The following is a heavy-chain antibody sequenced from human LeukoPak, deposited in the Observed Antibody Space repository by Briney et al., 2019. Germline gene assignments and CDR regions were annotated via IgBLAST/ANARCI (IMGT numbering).Heavy chain of an antibody. D-gene: IGHD2-2*01. CDR3: ARDAIGYCSSTSCLNYYYYYMDV. V-gene: IGHV4-61*02. Sequence: SETLSLTCTVSGGSISSGSYYWSWIRQPAGKGLEWVGRIYTSGSTNYNPSLKSRVTMSVDTSKNQFSLKLSSVTAADTAVYYCARDAIGYCSSTSCLNYYYYYMDVWGKGTTVTISS. CDR1: GGSISSGSYY. J-gene: IGHJ6*03. CDR2: IYTSGST.